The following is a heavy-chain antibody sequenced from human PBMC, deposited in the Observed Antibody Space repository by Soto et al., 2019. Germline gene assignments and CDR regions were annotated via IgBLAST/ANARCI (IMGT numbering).Heavy chain of an antibody. V-gene: IGHV3-48*02. Sequence: GGSLRLSCAGSGFTFSSYWMHWVRQAPGKGLEWVSYISKTGDTIYYADSMKGRFTISRDNAKNSLYLQMNSLRDEDTAVYYCGRLEGLATISYYFDYWGQGALVTVSS. D-gene: IGHD3-9*01. J-gene: IGHJ4*02. CDR1: GFTFSSYW. CDR2: ISKTGDTI. CDR3: GRLEGLATISYYFDY.